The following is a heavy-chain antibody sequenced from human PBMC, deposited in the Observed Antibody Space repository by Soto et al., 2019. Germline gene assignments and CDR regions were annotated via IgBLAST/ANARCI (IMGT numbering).Heavy chain of an antibody. CDR3: ARDLRPYYGSGSYYNLDY. D-gene: IGHD3-10*01. J-gene: IGHJ4*02. V-gene: IGHV3-33*01. CDR2: IWYDGSNK. Sequence: GGSLRLSCAASGFTFSSYGMHWVRQAPGKGLEWVAVIWYDGSNKYYADSVKGRFTISRDNSKNTLYLQMNSLRAEDTAVYYCARDLRPYYGSGSYYNLDYWGQGTLVTVSS. CDR1: GFTFSSYG.